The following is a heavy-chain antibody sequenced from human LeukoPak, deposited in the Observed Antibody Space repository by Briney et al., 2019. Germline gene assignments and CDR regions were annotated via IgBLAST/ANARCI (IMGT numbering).Heavy chain of an antibody. CDR1: GFIFEDYG. CDR3: ARGLDFEN. J-gene: IGHJ4*02. V-gene: IGHV3-20*04. Sequence: GGSLRLSCAASGFIFEDYGMSWVRQAPGKGLEWVSGITWNGGSTGYADSVKGRFTISRDNGKNSLYLQMNSLRAEDTAVYYCARGLDFENWGQGTLVTVSS. CDR2: ITWNGGST.